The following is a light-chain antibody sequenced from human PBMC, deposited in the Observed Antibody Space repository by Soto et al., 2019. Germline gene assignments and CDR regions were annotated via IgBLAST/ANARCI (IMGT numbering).Light chain of an antibody. J-gene: IGLJ1*01. V-gene: IGLV2-11*01. CDR2: DVT. CDR3: CSYAGTYTLYV. Sequence: QSVLTQPRSVSWSPGQSVTISCTGTSSDVGAYNYVSWYQQHPGKAHKLMIYDVTKRPSGVPDRFSGSKSGNTASLTISGLQGEDEADYYCCSYAGTYTLYVFGTGTKVTVL. CDR1: SSDVGAYNY.